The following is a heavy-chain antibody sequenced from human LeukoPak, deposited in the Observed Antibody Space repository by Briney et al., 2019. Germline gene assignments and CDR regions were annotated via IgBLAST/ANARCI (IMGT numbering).Heavy chain of an antibody. D-gene: IGHD2-2*01. CDR1: GGSFSGYY. Sequence: SETLSLTCAVYGGSFSGYYWSWIRQPPGKGLEWIGEINHSGSTNYNPSLKSRVTISVDTSKNQFSLKLSSLTAADTAVYYCASTLCSSTSCYSYWFDPWGQGTLVTVSS. V-gene: IGHV4-34*01. CDR3: ASTLCSSTSCYSYWFDP. J-gene: IGHJ5*02. CDR2: INHSGST.